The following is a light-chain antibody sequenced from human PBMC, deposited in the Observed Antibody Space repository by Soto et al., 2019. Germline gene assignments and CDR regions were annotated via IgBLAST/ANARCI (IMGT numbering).Light chain of an antibody. Sequence: EIILTQSPATLSLSPGDRATLSCRASQSVSHYLAWYQQKPGQAPRLLIYDVSNRATGIPARFSGSGSGTAFTLTISSLEPEDFAVCFCQQRSEWPLCTFGQGTKLEIK. CDR3: QQRSEWPLCT. CDR2: DVS. J-gene: IGKJ2*02. CDR1: QSVSHY. V-gene: IGKV3-11*01.